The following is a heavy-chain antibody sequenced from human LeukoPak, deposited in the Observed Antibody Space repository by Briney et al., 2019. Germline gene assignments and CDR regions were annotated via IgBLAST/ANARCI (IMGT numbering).Heavy chain of an antibody. CDR3: ARDLRGSPMDV. CDR1: GDSINSGYH. V-gene: IGHV4-31*03. CDR2: IYYNGRT. Sequence: PSQTLSLTCTVSGDSINSGYHWSWIRQQPGKGLDWIGNIYYNGRTYYKTSLKSRIIISVDMSKNQISLQLSSVTAADTAVYYCARDLRGSPMDVCGKGTPVAVSS. J-gene: IGHJ6*03. D-gene: IGHD1-26*01.